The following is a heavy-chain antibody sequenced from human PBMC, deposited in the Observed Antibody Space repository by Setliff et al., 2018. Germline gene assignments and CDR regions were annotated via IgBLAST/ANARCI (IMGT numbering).Heavy chain of an antibody. V-gene: IGHV1-3*01. Sequence: EASVKVSCKASGYTFTSYAMHWVRQAPGQRLEWMGWINAGNGNTKYSQKFQGRVTITRDTSASTAYMELSSLRSEDTAVYYCARETATRHYYDSSGGFDYWGQGTLVTVSS. J-gene: IGHJ4*02. CDR1: GYTFTSYA. D-gene: IGHD3-22*01. CDR2: INAGNGNT. CDR3: ARETATRHYYDSSGGFDY.